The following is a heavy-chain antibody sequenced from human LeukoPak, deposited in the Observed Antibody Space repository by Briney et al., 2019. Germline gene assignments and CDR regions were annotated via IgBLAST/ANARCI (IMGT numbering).Heavy chain of an antibody. CDR3: ARLTATPAGFYHYHYIHV. J-gene: IGHJ6*03. Sequence: TSETLSLTCTVSGDSISGYYYNWIRQPPGKGLERIGFIHSSGTTEYIPSLRGRVTLSVATSRNQLSLKLTSVTAADTAVYYCARLTATPAGFYHYHYIHVWGKGTTVTVSS. CDR1: GDSISGYY. V-gene: IGHV4-4*09. CDR2: IHSSGTT. D-gene: IGHD1-14*01.